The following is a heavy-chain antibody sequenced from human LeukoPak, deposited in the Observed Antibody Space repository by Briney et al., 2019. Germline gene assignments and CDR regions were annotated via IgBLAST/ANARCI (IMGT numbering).Heavy chain of an antibody. D-gene: IGHD3-10*01. CDR1: GFTFSNYE. CDR3: ARDSVYFYYYMDV. CDR2: ISSSGSTI. V-gene: IGHV3-48*03. Sequence: GGSLRLSCAASGFTFSNYEMIWVRQAPGKGLEWLSYISSSGSTIFYADSVKGRFTISRDDAKNSLYLQMNSLRAEDTAVYYCARDSVYFYYYMDVWGKGTTVTVSS. J-gene: IGHJ6*03.